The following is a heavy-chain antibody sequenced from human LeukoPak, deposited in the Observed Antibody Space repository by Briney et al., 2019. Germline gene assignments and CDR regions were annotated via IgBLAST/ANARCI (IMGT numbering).Heavy chain of an antibody. CDR2: ISYNGSNK. D-gene: IGHD4-17*01. CDR1: GFTFSSYP. CDR3: ARGSRVTTRLDAFDI. J-gene: IGHJ3*02. V-gene: IGHV3-30-3*01. Sequence: GGSLRLSCAASGFTFSSYPMHWVRQAPGKGLEWVAVISYNGSNKYYADSVKGRFTISRDNSKNTLYLQMNSLRAEDTAVYYCARGSRVTTRLDAFDIWGQGTMVTVSS.